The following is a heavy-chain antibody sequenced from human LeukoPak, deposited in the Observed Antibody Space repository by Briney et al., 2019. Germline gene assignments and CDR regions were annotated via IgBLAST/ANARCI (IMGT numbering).Heavy chain of an antibody. J-gene: IGHJ3*02. V-gene: IGHV4-4*02. CDR2: IHHSGST. CDR3: VANGWYALDI. D-gene: IGHD6-19*01. Sequence: PSETLSLTCAVSGGSISSTNWWSWVRQSPGKGLEWIGEIHHSGSTNYKPSLRSRVTISVDKSENQFSLNLSSVTAADTAVYYCVANGWYALDIWGQGTMVTVSS. CDR1: GGSISSTNW.